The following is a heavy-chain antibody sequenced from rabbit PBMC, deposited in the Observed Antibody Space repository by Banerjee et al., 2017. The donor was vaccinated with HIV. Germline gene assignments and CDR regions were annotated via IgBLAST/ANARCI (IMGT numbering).Heavy chain of an antibody. Sequence: LEESGGGLVKPGGTLTLTCTVSGFSFSSNWICWVRQAPGKGLEWIACIAGSNTGFTYSASWAKGRFTISKTSSTTVTLQMTSLTAADTATYFCARDLDDVIGWNFGWWGPGTLVTVS. V-gene: IGHV1S45*01. CDR1: GFSFSSNW. CDR3: ARDLDDVIGWNFGW. J-gene: IGHJ4*01. D-gene: IGHD4-1*01. CDR2: IAGSNTGFT.